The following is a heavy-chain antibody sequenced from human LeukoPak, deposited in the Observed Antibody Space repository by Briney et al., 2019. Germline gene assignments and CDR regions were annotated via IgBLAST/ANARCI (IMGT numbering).Heavy chain of an antibody. V-gene: IGHV1-18*01. Sequence: ASVKVSCKASGYTFTSYGISWVRQAPGQGLEWMGWISAYNGNTNYAQKFQGRVTMTKDTSTDTAYMELSSLRSEDTAVYYCATDGSGIAAATKEDNWFDPWGQGTLVTVSS. J-gene: IGHJ5*02. D-gene: IGHD6-13*01. CDR3: ATDGSGIAAATKEDNWFDP. CDR2: ISAYNGNT. CDR1: GYTFTSYG.